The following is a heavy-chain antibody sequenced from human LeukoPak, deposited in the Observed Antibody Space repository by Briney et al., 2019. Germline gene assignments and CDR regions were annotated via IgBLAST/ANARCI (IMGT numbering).Heavy chain of an antibody. CDR1: GFTFFNYG. CDR2: IWYDGSYK. CDR3: AKVVQYTASTGTGLDY. D-gene: IGHD6-13*01. Sequence: GGSQRLSCAASGFTFFNYGMHWVRQAPGKGLDWVAVIWYDGSYKYYADSVRGRFTISRDNSKNTLYLHTDSLRAEDTAIYYCAKVVQYTASTGTGLDYWGRGTLVTVSS. V-gene: IGHV3-33*06. J-gene: IGHJ4*02.